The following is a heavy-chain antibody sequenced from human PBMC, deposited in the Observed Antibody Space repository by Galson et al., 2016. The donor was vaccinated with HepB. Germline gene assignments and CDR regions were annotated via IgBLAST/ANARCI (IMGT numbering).Heavy chain of an antibody. D-gene: IGHD6-19*01. CDR3: AREGIAVMGALDF. CDR1: GYIFTDYY. CDR2: INPNSGST. J-gene: IGHJ4*02. Sequence: SVKVSCKASGYIFTDYYINWVRQAPGQGLEWMGRINPNSGSTKLAQRFHDRVTLTRDTSSSTAYMELSGLTSDDTVMYYCAREGIAVMGALDFWAQGILVTVSS. V-gene: IGHV1-2*05.